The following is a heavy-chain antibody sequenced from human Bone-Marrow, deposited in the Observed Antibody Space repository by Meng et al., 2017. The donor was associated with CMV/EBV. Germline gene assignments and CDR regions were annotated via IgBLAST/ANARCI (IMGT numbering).Heavy chain of an antibody. J-gene: IGHJ6*01. CDR3: AKDLRAGAGSSWGMDV. CDR2: IWYDGNNK. CDR1: GFTFSSYG. D-gene: IGHD1-26*01. V-gene: IGHV3-30*02. Sequence: GGSLRLSCSTSGFTFSSYGMHWVRQAPGKGLQWLSFIWYDGNNKYYTDSVRGRFTISRDNSKNTLYLQMSSLRAEDTALYYCAKDLRAGAGSSWGMDVWGQGTTVTVSS.